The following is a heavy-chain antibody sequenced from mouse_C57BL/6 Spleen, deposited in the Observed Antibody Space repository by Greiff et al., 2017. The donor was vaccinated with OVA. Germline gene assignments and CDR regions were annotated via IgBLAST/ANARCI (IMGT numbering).Heavy chain of an antibody. CDR3: ARGYYYGSSYGAMDY. CDR2: INPSCGYT. CDR1: GYTFTSYW. D-gene: IGHD1-1*01. J-gene: IGHJ4*01. Sequence: QVQLKESGAELAKPGASVKLSCKASGYTFTSYWMHWVKQRPGQGLEWIGYINPSCGYTKYNQKFKDKATLTADKSSSTAYMQLSSLTYEDSAVYSDARGYYYGSSYGAMDYWGQGTSVTVSS. V-gene: IGHV1-7*01.